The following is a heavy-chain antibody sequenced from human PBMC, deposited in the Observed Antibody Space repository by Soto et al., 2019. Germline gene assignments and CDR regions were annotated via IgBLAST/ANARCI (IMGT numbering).Heavy chain of an antibody. CDR2: IRTNENT. V-gene: IGHV3-64*01. Sequence: EVQLVESGGGLVQPGGSLRLSCAASGFIFSAYPMHWVRQAPGKGLEYVSAIRTNENTYYANSVKGRFTISRDNSKNTLYLHMGSLSAEDMAIYYCARGDDYVPFDYWGQGTVVTVSS. CDR1: GFIFSAYP. D-gene: IGHD4-17*01. J-gene: IGHJ4*02. CDR3: ARGDDYVPFDY.